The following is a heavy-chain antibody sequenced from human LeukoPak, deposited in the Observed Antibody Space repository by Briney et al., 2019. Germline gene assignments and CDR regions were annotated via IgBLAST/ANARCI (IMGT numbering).Heavy chain of an antibody. CDR2: IYPGNADA. D-gene: IGHD3-22*01. V-gene: IGHV5-51*01. CDR1: GYSLINHW. Sequence: GESLKISCKASGYSLINHWIGWVRQMPGKGLDWMGIIYPGNADATYSPSFQGQVTISADKSTTTVYLQWSSLKASDTAMYYCAXQXSYDNSGYSFDXWGQGTLVTVXS. J-gene: IGHJ4*02. CDR3: AXQXSYDNSGYSFDX.